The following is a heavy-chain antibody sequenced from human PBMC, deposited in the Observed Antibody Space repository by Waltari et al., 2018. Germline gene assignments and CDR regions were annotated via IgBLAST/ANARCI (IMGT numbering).Heavy chain of an antibody. J-gene: IGHJ5*02. CDR2: IYYSGST. CDR3: ARATSGSGHTGNWFDP. Sequence: QLQLQESGPGLVKPSETLSLTCTVSGGSISSSSYYWGWIRQPPGKGLEWIGSIYYSGSTYYNPSLKSRVTISVDTSKNQFSLKLSSVTAADTAVYYCARATSGSGHTGNWFDPWGQGTLVTVSS. CDR1: GGSISSSSYY. D-gene: IGHD1-26*01. V-gene: IGHV4-39*07.